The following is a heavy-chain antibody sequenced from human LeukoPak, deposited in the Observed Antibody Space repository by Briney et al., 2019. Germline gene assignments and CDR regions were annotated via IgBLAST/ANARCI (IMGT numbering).Heavy chain of an antibody. V-gene: IGHV4-59*01. D-gene: IGHD3-22*01. Sequence: NASETLSLTCTVSGGSISSYYWSWIRQPPGKGLEWIGCIYYSGSTNYNPSLKSRVTISVDTSKNQFSLKLSSVTAADTAVYYCARDRGHYDSSGHVDYWGQGTLVTVSS. CDR1: GGSISSYY. CDR2: IYYSGST. J-gene: IGHJ4*02. CDR3: ARDRGHYDSSGHVDY.